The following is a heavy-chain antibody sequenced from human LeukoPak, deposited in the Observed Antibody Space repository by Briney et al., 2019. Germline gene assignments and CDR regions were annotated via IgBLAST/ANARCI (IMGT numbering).Heavy chain of an antibody. CDR3: AKEFSAIYD. D-gene: IGHD2-2*01. CDR1: GFTFTNYA. J-gene: IGHJ4*02. CDR2: VTGPGDTT. Sequence: GGSLRLSCATSGFTFTNYAMNWVRQAPGKGLEWVSAVTGPGDTTYYADSVKGRFFMSREDSKTTVYLQMNSLRAEDTAVYYCAKEFSAIYDWGQGTLVTVSS. V-gene: IGHV3-23*01.